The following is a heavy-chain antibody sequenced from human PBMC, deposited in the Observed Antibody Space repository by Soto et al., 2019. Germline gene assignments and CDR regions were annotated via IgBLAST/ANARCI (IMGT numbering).Heavy chain of an antibody. CDR1: VFDFEDLA. V-gene: IGHV3-43D*04. CDR2: INSDGADS. Sequence: WGSLRVSCVPAVFDFEDLAMHRPRQAPGKGLEWVSLINSDGADSYYMDSVRGRFTICRDNGKNSLYLQMDRLRPEYTAFYFRAKALYYSDSSPLDHWGQGTMVTGSS. CDR3: AKALYYSDSSPLDH. J-gene: IGHJ4*02. D-gene: IGHD3-22*01.